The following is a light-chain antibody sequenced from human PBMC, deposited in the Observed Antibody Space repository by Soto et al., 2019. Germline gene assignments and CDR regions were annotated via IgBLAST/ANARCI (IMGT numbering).Light chain of an antibody. CDR1: SGHSSYA. J-gene: IGLJ3*02. CDR3: QTWGV. CDR2: LNSDGSH. V-gene: IGLV4-69*01. Sequence: QLVLTQSPSASATLGASVKLTCTLSSGHSSYAIAWHQQQPEKGPRFLMKLNSDGSHNKGDGIPDRFSGSSSGAERYLTISSLQSEDEADYYCQTWGVFGGGTKLTVL.